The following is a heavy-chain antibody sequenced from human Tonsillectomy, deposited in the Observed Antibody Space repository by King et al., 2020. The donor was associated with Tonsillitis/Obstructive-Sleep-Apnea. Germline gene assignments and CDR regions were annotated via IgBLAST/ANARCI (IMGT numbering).Heavy chain of an antibody. J-gene: IGHJ4*02. V-gene: IGHV3-23*04. CDR1: GFTFRSYA. D-gene: IGHD1-26*01. CDR3: AREWELLPHDY. CDR2: ISGSGGST. Sequence: VQLVESGGGLVQPGGSLRLSCAASGFTFRSYAMSWVRQAPGKGLEWASTISGSGGSTYYADSVKGRFTIFRDNSKNTLYLQMNSLRAEDTAVYYCAREWELLPHDYWGQGPLVTVSS.